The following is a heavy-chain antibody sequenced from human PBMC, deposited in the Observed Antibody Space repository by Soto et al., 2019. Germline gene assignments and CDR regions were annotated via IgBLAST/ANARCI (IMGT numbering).Heavy chain of an antibody. J-gene: IGHJ6*02. CDR3: AKVMRGSGSYYIYGMDV. Sequence: EVQLVESGGGLVQPGGSLRLSCAASGFTFSSYAMSWVRQAPGKGLEWVSTISASGGSTYHADSVKGRFTISRDNSKNTLYLQMNSLRDEDTAAYYCAKVMRGSGSYYIYGMDVWGQGTMVTVS. D-gene: IGHD3-10*01. CDR2: ISASGGST. CDR1: GFTFSSYA. V-gene: IGHV3-23*04.